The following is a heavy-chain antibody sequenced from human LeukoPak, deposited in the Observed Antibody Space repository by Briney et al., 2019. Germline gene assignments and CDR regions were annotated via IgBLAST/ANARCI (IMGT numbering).Heavy chain of an antibody. CDR2: IRYDGSNK. CDR3: AKTGPYDSSGYYYYYYMDV. V-gene: IGHV3-30*02. CDR1: GFTFSSYG. Sequence: GGSLRLSCAASGFTFSSYGMHWVRQAPGKGLEWVAFIRYDGSNKYYADSVKGRFTISRDNSKNTLYLQMNSLRAEDTAVYYCAKTGPYDSSGYYYYYYMDVWGKGTTVTISS. D-gene: IGHD3-22*01. J-gene: IGHJ6*03.